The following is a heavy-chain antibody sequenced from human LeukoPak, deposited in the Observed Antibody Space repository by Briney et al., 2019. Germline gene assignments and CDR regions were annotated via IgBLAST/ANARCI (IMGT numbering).Heavy chain of an antibody. V-gene: IGHV1-46*01. CDR1: GYTFSNQY. D-gene: IGHD2-15*01. Sequence: GSVKVSCQASGYTFSNQYLHWVRQAPGQGLEWMGIINPGRGTTNYVQKFQGRVTITPDNSKSTAYMQLNSLRAEDTAVYYCARAPGSGEINFAYGGQGTLVTVSS. J-gene: IGHJ4*02. CDR2: INPGRGTT. CDR3: ARAPGSGEINFAY.